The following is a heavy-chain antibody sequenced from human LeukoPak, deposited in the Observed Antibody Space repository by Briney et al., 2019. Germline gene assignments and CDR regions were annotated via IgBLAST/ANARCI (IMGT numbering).Heavy chain of an antibody. CDR1: GFTFSSYS. V-gene: IGHV3-48*01. D-gene: IGHD3-10*01. CDR3: ARDSDSGSYYT. Sequence: GGSLRLSCAASGFTFSSYSMNWVRQAPGKGLEWVSYISSSSTIYYADSVKGRFTISRDNAKNSLYLQMNSLRAEDTAVYYCARDSDSGSYYTWGQGTLVTVSS. CDR2: ISSSSTI. J-gene: IGHJ5*02.